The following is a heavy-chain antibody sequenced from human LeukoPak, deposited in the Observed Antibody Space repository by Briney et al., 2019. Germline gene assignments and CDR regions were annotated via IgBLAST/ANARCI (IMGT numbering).Heavy chain of an antibody. J-gene: IGHJ4*02. D-gene: IGHD2-15*01. CDR1: GFTFSRSD. CDR2: ISSSSSYI. Sequence: GGSLRLSCAASGFTFSRSDMNWVRQAPGEGMERVSSISSSSSYIYYTDSLKGRFTISRDNAKNSLYLQMHSLRAEDTAVYYCARFPSVGPGYWGQGTLVTVSS. CDR3: ARFPSVGPGY. V-gene: IGHV3-21*01.